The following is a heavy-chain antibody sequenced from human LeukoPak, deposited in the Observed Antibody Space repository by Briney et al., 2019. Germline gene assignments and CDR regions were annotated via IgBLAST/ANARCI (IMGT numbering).Heavy chain of an antibody. D-gene: IGHD4-23*01. Sequence: ASVKVSCKASGYTFTSYDINWVRQATGQGLEWMGWMNPNSGNTGYAQKFQGRVTMTRNTSISTAYMELSSLRSEDTAVYYCARGAVDYGGNRPRSDNWFDPWGQGTLVTVSS. J-gene: IGHJ5*02. CDR3: ARGAVDYGGNRPRSDNWFDP. CDR2: MNPNSGNT. CDR1: GYTFTSYD. V-gene: IGHV1-8*01.